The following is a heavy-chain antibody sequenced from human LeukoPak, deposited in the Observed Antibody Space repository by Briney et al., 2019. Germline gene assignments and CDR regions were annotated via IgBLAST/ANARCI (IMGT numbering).Heavy chain of an antibody. CDR2: INHSGST. J-gene: IGHJ4*02. CDR3: ARRRAGYPLDY. CDR1: GGSFSGYY. V-gene: IGHV4-34*01. D-gene: IGHD5-12*01. Sequence: SETLSLTCAVYGGSFSGYYWSWIRQPPGKGLEWIGEINHSGSTNNNPSLKSRVTISVDTSKNQFSLKLSSVTAADTAVYYCARRRAGYPLDYWGQGTLVTVSS.